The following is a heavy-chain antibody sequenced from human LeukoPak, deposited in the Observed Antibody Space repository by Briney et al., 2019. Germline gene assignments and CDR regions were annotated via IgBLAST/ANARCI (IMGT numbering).Heavy chain of an antibody. V-gene: IGHV1-2*02. Sequence: ASVKVSCKASGYTFTGYYMHWVRQAPGQGLEWMGWINPNSGGTNYAQKFQGRVTMTRDTSISTAYMELSRLRSDDTAVYYCARGLKDIVVVPAAAFGPWGQGTPVTVSS. D-gene: IGHD2-2*01. CDR2: INPNSGGT. CDR3: ARGLKDIVVVPAAAFGP. CDR1: GYTFTGYY. J-gene: IGHJ5*02.